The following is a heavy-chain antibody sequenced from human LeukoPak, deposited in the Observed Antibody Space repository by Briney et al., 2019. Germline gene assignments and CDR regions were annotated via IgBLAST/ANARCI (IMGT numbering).Heavy chain of an antibody. CDR1: GYTFTSYD. D-gene: IGHD6-13*01. V-gene: IGHV1-8*01. CDR2: MNPNSGNT. J-gene: IGHJ4*02. CDR3: ARGAAAAGTYVH. Sequence: ASVKVSCKASGYTFTSYDINWVRQATGQGLEWMGWMNPNSGNTGYAQKFQGRVTMTRNTSISTAYMELSSLRSEDTAVYYCARGAAAAGTYVHWGQGTLVTVSS.